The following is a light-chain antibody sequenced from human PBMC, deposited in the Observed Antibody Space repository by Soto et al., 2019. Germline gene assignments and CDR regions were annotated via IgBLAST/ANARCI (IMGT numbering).Light chain of an antibody. V-gene: IGKV1-5*01. Sequence: DIQMTQSPSTPSASVGDRGTNTFRASQTISTYLAWYQQKPGEAPKLLIYDASALPRGVPSRFSGSGSGTEFTLTISRLEPEDFAVYYCQQYGSSPLTFGGGTKVDIK. CDR3: QQYGSSPLT. CDR1: QTISTY. J-gene: IGKJ4*01. CDR2: DAS.